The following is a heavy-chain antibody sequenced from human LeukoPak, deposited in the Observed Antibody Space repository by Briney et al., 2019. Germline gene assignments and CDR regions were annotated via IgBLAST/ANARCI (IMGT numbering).Heavy chain of an antibody. CDR3: ARETTYGPFDS. CDR1: GFTFSSYS. D-gene: IGHD3-10*01. J-gene: IGHJ4*02. Sequence: GGSLRLSCAASGFTFSSYSMNWVRQAPGKGLEWVSVIYSGGSTYYADSVKGRFTISRDNSKNTLYLQMNSLRAEDTAVYYCARETTYGPFDSWGQGTLVIVSS. CDR2: IYSGGST. V-gene: IGHV3-66*01.